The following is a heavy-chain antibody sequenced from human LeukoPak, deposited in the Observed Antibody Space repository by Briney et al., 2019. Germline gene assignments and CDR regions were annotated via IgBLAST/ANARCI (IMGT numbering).Heavy chain of an antibody. CDR3: ARDDSPHDYGGNFLYFDY. V-gene: IGHV1-69*04. CDR1: GGTFSSYA. CDR2: IIPILGIA. D-gene: IGHD4-23*01. Sequence: SVKVSCKASGGTFSSYAISWVRQAPGQGLEWMGRIIPILGIANYAQKFQGRVTITADKTTSTAYLELGSLRSEDTAVYYCARDDSPHDYGGNFLYFDYWGQGTLVTVSS. J-gene: IGHJ4*02.